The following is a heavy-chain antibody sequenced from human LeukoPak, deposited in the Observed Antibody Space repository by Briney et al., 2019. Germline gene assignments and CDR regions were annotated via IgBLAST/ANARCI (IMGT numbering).Heavy chain of an antibody. V-gene: IGHV1-18*01. CDR3: ARDPGFIAVAVDFDY. CDR1: GYTFTSYG. CDR2: ISAYNGNT. D-gene: IGHD6-19*01. Sequence: ASVKVSCKASGYTFTSYGISWVRQAPGQGLEWMGWISAYNGNTNYAQKLQGRVTMTTDTSTSTAYMELRSLRSDDTAVCYCARDPGFIAVAVDFDYWGQGTLVTVSS. J-gene: IGHJ4*02.